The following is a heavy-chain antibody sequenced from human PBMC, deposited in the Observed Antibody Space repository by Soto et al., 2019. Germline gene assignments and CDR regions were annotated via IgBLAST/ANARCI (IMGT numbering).Heavy chain of an antibody. CDR3: ARDRGTSSCSYPYWFAP. CDR2: IIPIFGTA. Sequence: QVQLVQSGAEVKKPGSSVKVSCKASVGTFSSYAITWVRQAPGQGLEGMGGIIPIFGTANYAQKFQGRVTITADESTSTAYMELSSLRSEDTAVDYCARDRGTSSCSYPYWFAPWGQGTLVTVSS. J-gene: IGHJ5*02. V-gene: IGHV1-69*01. D-gene: IGHD3-22*01. CDR1: VGTFSSYA.